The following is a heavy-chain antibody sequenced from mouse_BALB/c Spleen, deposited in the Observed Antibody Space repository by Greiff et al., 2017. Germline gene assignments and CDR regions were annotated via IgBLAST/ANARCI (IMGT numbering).Heavy chain of an antibody. D-gene: IGHD1-1*01. V-gene: IGHV3-2*02. J-gene: IGHJ3*01. CDR2: ISYSGST. CDR1: GYSITSDYA. Sequence: EVKLQESGPGLVKPSQSLSLTCTVTGYSITSDYAWNWIRQFPGNKLEWMGYISYSGSTSYNPSLKSRISITRDTSKNQFFLQLNSVTTEDTATYYCARGRNYGSSFAYWGQGTLVTVSA. CDR3: ARGRNYGSSFAY.